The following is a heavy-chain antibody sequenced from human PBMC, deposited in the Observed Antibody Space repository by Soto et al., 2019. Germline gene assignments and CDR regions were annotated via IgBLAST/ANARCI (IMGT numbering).Heavy chain of an antibody. CDR3: ARGGEGDFWSGEGWFDP. Sequence: QVQLQESGPGLVKPSETLSLTCTVSGGSISSYYWSWIRQPPGKGLEWIGYIYYSGSTNYNPSLKSRVTISVDTSKNQSSLKLSSLTAADTAVYYCARGGEGDFWSGEGWFDPWGQGTLLTVSS. J-gene: IGHJ5*02. CDR2: IYYSGST. V-gene: IGHV4-59*01. CDR1: GGSISSYY. D-gene: IGHD3-3*01.